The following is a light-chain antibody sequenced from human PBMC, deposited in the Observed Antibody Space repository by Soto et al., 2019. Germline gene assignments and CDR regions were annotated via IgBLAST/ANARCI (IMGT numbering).Light chain of an antibody. V-gene: IGLV1-40*01. J-gene: IGLJ3*02. CDR3: QSFDSSLSGWV. Sequence: QLVLTQPPSVSAAPGQRVTISCTGSSSNIGAGYDVHWYQQLPGTAPKLLVSGDTNRPSGVPDRFSGSKSGTSASLAITGLRAEDEADYYCQSFDSSLSGWVFGGGTKLTVL. CDR1: SSNIGAGYD. CDR2: GDT.